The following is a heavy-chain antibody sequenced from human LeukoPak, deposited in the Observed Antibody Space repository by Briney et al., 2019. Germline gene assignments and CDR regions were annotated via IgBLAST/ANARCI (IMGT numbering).Heavy chain of an antibody. D-gene: IGHD6-13*01. J-gene: IGHJ4*02. Sequence: ASVKVSCKASGYTFTSYGMNWVRQAPGQGLEWMGRINTNTGNPTYAQGFTGRFVFSLDTSVSTAYLQISSLKAEDTAVYYCARDRDSSSWYFAPSYFDYWGRGTLVTVSS. CDR1: GYTFTSYG. CDR3: ARDRDSSSWYFAPSYFDY. V-gene: IGHV7-4-1*02. CDR2: INTNTGNP.